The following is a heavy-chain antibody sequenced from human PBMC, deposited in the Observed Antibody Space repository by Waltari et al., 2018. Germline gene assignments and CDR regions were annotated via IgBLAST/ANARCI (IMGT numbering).Heavy chain of an antibody. CDR3: ARYIVGTMVDY. Sequence: QLELQESGPGLVKPSETLSLTCIVSGASISISSRDYWGWIRQPPGKGLEWIGSIYSGGATHYNPSLTSRVTLSVDTSKNQFSLRLVSVTAADTAVYYCARYIVGTMVDYWSPGTLVTVSS. CDR1: GASISISSRDY. CDR2: IYSGGAT. V-gene: IGHV4-39*01. D-gene: IGHD2-21*01. J-gene: IGHJ4*02.